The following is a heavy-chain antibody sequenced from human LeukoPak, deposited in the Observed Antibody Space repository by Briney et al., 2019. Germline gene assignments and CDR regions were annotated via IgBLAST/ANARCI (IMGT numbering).Heavy chain of an antibody. CDR1: GFTFSGYS. D-gene: IGHD3-22*01. Sequence: PGGSLRLSCAASGFTFSGYSMNWVRQAPGKGLEWVSSISSSTSYIYYADSVKGRFTISRDNAKNSLYLQMNGLRPQDTAVYYCARDLSVTMKEVVVHDAFDFWGQGTTVAVSS. CDR3: ARDLSVTMKEVVVHDAFDF. V-gene: IGHV3-21*01. CDR2: ISSSTSYI. J-gene: IGHJ3*01.